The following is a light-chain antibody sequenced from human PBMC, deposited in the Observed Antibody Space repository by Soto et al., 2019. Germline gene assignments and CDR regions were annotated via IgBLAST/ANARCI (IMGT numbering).Light chain of an antibody. CDR1: SSDVGGYNY. V-gene: IGLV2-14*03. J-gene: IGLJ1*01. CDR2: DVS. CDR3: FPYPTSTIYV. Sequence: QSVLTQPASVSGSPGQSITISCTGTSSDVGGYNYVSWYQQHPAKAPKVMIYDVSNRPSGVSNRFSGSKSGNTASLTISGLKAEEEVVYSCFPYPTSTIYVLGTGTKFPAL.